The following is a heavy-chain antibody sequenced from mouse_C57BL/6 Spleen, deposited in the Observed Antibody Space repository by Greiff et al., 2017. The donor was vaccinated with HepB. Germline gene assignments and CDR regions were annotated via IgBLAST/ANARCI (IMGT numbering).Heavy chain of an antibody. J-gene: IGHJ2*01. V-gene: IGHV5-9-1*02. CDR2: ISSGGDYI. CDR3: TREGGKKSYFDY. Sequence: EVQLVESGEGLVKPGGSLKLSCAASGFTFSSYAMSWVRQTPEKRLEWVAYISSGGDYIYYADTVKGRFTISRDNARNTLYLQMSSLKSEDTAMYYCTREGGKKSYFDYWGQGTTLTVSS. CDR1: GFTFSSYA.